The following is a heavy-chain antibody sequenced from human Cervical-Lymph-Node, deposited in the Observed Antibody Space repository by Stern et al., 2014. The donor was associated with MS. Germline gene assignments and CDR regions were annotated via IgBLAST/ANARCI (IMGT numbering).Heavy chain of an antibody. CDR2: IYYSVGT. V-gene: IGHV4-31*03. D-gene: IGHD3-3*02. CDR1: GDSITRTDYF. CDR3: ARGDISDH. Sequence: QLQESGPGLVKPSQTLSLTCTVSGDSITRTDYFWSWILQHPGKGLEWIGYIYYSVGTYYNPSLKSRVSISADPSKNQFSLKLTSVTAADTAVYYCARGDISDHWGQGILVTVSS. J-gene: IGHJ5*02.